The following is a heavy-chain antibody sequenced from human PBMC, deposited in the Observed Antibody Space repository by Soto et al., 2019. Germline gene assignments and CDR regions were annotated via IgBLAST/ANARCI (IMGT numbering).Heavy chain of an antibody. D-gene: IGHD1-26*01. CDR3: ARASDHIKSGYYYYMDV. V-gene: IGHV4-59*01. J-gene: IGHJ6*03. Sequence: SETLSLTCTVSGGSISSYYWSWIRQPPGNGLEWIGYIYYSGSTIYNPSLEGRVTISVDTSKNQFSLKLSSVTAADTAVYYCARASDHIKSGYYYYMDVWGKGTTVTVSS. CDR1: GGSISSYY. CDR2: IYYSGST.